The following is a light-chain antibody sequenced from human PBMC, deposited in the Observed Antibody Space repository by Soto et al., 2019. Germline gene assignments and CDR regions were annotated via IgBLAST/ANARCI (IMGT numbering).Light chain of an antibody. CDR1: SSDVGGYNF. V-gene: IGLV2-14*01. J-gene: IGLJ1*01. CDR2: EVS. Sequence: QSVLTQPASVSGSPGQSITISCTGTSSDVGGYNFVSWYQQHPGTAPKLMIYEVSNRPSGVSNRFSGSKSANTASLTISGLQAADEADYYCSSYTSSTAYVFGTGTKVTVL. CDR3: SSYTSSTAYV.